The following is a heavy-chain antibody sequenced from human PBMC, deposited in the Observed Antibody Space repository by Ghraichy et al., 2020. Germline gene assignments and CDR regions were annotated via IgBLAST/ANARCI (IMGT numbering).Heavy chain of an antibody. CDR1: GGSIRSHF. D-gene: IGHD5-18*01. Sequence: SETLSLICSVSGGSIRSHFWSWIRQPPGKGLEWIGYISYTGNTNYSPSLGGRATISLDTSKNQFSLSLTSVNAADTAMYYCARRGRGYSPYYFGLDVWGPGTTVTVSS. CDR3: ARRGRGYSPYYFGLDV. V-gene: IGHV4-59*11. J-gene: IGHJ6*02. CDR2: ISYTGNT.